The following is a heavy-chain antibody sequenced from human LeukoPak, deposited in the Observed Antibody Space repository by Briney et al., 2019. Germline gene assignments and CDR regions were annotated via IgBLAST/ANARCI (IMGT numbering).Heavy chain of an antibody. Sequence: GGSLRLSCAASGFTFSSYAMTWVRQAPGKGLEWVSVISGSAGSTYYADSVKGRFTISRDNSKNTLYLQMNSLRAEDTAVYYCAKDKAFGGVIVSTPGFDYWGQGTLVTVSS. CDR1: GFTFSSYA. CDR3: AKDKAFGGVIVSTPGFDY. CDR2: ISGSAGST. J-gene: IGHJ4*02. V-gene: IGHV3-23*01. D-gene: IGHD3-16*02.